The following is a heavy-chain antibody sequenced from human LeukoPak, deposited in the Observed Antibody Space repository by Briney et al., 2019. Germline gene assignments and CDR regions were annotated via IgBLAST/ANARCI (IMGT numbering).Heavy chain of an antibody. D-gene: IGHD3-22*01. J-gene: IGHJ4*02. CDR3: ARVTGYMIEDYFDY. Sequence: SETLSLTCTVSGGSISSYYWSWIRQPPGKGLEWIGYIYYSGSTNYNPSLKSRVTISVDTSKNQFSLRLSSVTAANTAVYYCARVTGYMIEDYFDYWGQGTLVTVSS. CDR2: IYYSGST. V-gene: IGHV4-59*01. CDR1: GGSISSYY.